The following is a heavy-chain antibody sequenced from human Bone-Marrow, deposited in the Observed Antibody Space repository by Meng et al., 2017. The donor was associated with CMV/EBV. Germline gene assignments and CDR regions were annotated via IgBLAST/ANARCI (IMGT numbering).Heavy chain of an antibody. CDR1: GFTFSSYA. CDR2: IYSGGSST. V-gene: IGHV3-23*03. D-gene: IGHD6-13*01. J-gene: IGHJ4*02. CDR3: ARDHDYTSSWSGPFDY. Sequence: GGSLRLSCAASGFTFSSYAMSWVRQAPGKGLEWVSVIYSGGSSTYYADSVKGRFTISRDNSKNTLYLQMNSLRAEDTAVYYCARDHDYTSSWSGPFDYWGQGTLVTVSS.